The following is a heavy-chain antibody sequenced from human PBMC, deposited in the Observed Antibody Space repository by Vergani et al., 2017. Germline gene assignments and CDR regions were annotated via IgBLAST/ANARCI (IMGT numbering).Heavy chain of an antibody. J-gene: IGHJ5*02. CDR2: VHDTEGT. Sequence: QVQLQDSGPGLVKPSETLALTCTVSADSIIGYYWTWIRQPPGKGLEWIGYVHDTEGTNYNPSLKNRVTMSVDTSKKKFSLNLNSVTAADTAVYYCVRQTGGIFTFDPWGQGTLVTVSS. V-gene: IGHV4-59*01. CDR1: ADSIIGYY. CDR3: VRQTGGIFTFDP. D-gene: IGHD7-27*01.